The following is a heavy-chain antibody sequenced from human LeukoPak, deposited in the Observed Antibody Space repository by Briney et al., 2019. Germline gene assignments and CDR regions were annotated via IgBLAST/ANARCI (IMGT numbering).Heavy chain of an antibody. CDR3: ARGFGYSYGRGYDY. V-gene: IGHV4-59*01. J-gene: IGHJ4*02. CDR1: NGSITKYY. CDR2: IYYSGST. D-gene: IGHD5-18*01. Sequence: PSETLSLTCTVSNGSITKYYWSWIRQPPGKGLEWIGYIYYSGSTNYNPSRKSRVTISVDTSKNQFSLRLTSVSAADTAVYYCARGFGYSYGRGYDYWGQGTLVTVSS.